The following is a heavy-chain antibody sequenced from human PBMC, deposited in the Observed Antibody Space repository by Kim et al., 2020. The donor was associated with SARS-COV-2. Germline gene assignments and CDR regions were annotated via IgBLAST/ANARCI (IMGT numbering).Heavy chain of an antibody. CDR3: ARVLLYSSSGWCFDY. D-gene: IGHD6-6*01. CDR1: GGTFSSYA. CDR2: IIPIFGTA. Sequence: SVKVSCKASGGTFSSYAISWVRQAPGQGLEWMGGIIPIFGTANYAQKFQGRVTITADESTSTAYMELSSLRSEDTAVYYCARVLLYSSSGWCFDYWGQGTLVTVSS. J-gene: IGHJ4*02. V-gene: IGHV1-69*13.